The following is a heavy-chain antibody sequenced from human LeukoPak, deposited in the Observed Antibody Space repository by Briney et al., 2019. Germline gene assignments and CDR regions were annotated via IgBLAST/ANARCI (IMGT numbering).Heavy chain of an antibody. J-gene: IGHJ6*03. V-gene: IGHV1-2*02. CDR3: ARGFQTPSSGWSHYYYYYYMDV. Sequence: ASVKVSCKASRYTLTGYYMHWVRQAPAQGLEWMGWINPNSGGTNYAQKFQGRVTMTRDTSISTAYMELSRLRSDDTAVFYCARGFQTPSSGWSHYYYYYYMDVWGKGTTVTVSS. CDR1: RYTLTGYY. CDR2: INPNSGGT. D-gene: IGHD6-19*01.